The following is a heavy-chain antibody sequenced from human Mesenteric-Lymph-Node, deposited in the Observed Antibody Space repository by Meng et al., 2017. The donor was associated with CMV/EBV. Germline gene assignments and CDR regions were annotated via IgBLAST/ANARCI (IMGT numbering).Heavy chain of an antibody. Sequence: GGSLRLSCAASGFTLSHHDMNWVRQAPGKGLEWISYISDSGLTIKYADSVKGRFTISRGNAKNSLYLQMNTLGAEDTAVYYCARDDDYYSTGDQRLLEYWGQGTLVTVSS. CDR2: ISDSGLTI. CDR3: ARDDDYYSTGDQRLLEY. J-gene: IGHJ4*02. V-gene: IGHV3-48*03. D-gene: IGHD2-8*02. CDR1: GFTLSHHD.